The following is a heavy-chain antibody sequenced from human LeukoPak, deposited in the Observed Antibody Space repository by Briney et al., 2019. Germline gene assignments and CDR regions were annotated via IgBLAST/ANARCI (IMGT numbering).Heavy chain of an antibody. V-gene: IGHV1-46*01. CDR2: INPSGGST. J-gene: IGHJ4*02. CDR3: ARDRGYCSSSDVDYFDY. D-gene: IGHD6-6*01. CDR1: GYTFTSYY. Sequence: ASVKVSCKASGYTFTSYYMHWVRQAPGQGLEWMGIINPSGGSTSYAQKFQGRVTMTRDMSTSTVYMELSSLRSEDTAVYYCARDRGYCSSSDVDYFDYWGQGTLVTVSS.